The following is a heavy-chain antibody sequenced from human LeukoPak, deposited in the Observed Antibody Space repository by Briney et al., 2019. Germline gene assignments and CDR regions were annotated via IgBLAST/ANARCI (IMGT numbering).Heavy chain of an antibody. CDR2: IFYDGSI. CDR3: ATLNVPGWFDP. V-gene: IGHV4-39*01. D-gene: IGHD3-10*02. Sequence: SETLSLTCTVSGGSVSTTSSYLAWIRQPPGRGLEWIGNIFYDGSIYYNSSLKSRLTISVDTSKNQFSLRLSSLTATDSAVYYWATLNVPGWFDPWGQGSLVTVSS. CDR1: GGSVSTTSSY. J-gene: IGHJ5*02.